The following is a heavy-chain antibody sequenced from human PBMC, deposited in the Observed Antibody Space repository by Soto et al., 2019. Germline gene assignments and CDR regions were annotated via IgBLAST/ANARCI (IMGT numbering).Heavy chain of an antibody. D-gene: IGHD1-26*01. CDR3: ARASHYTEYYFDY. Sequence: SETLSLTCTVSGGSISSYYWSWIRQPPGKGLEWIGYIYYSGSTNYNPSLKSRVTISVDTSKNQFSLRLSSVTAADTAVYYCARASHYTEYYFDYWGQGTLVTVS. J-gene: IGHJ4*02. CDR2: IYYSGST. CDR1: GGSISSYY. V-gene: IGHV4-59*01.